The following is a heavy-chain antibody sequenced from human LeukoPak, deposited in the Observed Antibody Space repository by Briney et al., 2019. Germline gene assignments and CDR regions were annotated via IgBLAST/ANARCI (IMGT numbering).Heavy chain of an antibody. V-gene: IGHV3-7*01. D-gene: IGHD3-9*01. CDR2: IKQDGSEK. CDR3: ARAIPDYDILTGYSADWLDP. J-gene: IGHJ5*02. Sequence: GGSLRLSCAASGFTFSSYWMSWVRQAPGKGLEWVANIKQDGSEKYYVDSVKGRFTISRDNAKNSLYLQMNSLRAEDTAVYYCARAIPDYDILTGYSADWLDPWGQGTLVTVSS. CDR1: GFTFSSYW.